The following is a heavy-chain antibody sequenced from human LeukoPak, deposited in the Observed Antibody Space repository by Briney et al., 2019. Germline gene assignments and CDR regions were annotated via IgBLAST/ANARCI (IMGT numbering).Heavy chain of an antibody. J-gene: IGHJ4*02. CDR2: INHSGST. Sequence: GSLRLSCAASGFTLSLYSMNWVRQPPGKGLEWIGEINHSGSTTYNPSLRSRVTISVDTSKKHFSLKLTSVTAADTAVYFCAQTLEVSTITVHYWGQGTLVTVSS. V-gene: IGHV4-34*08. CDR1: GFTLSLYS. CDR3: AQTLEVSTITVHY. D-gene: IGHD2-8*02.